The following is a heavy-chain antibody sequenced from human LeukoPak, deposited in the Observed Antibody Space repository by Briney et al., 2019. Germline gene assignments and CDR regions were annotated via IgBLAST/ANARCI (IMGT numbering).Heavy chain of an antibody. CDR1: GFTFSSYG. CDR2: NK. V-gene: IGHV3-33*06. Sequence: GGSLRLSCAASGFTFSSYGMHWVRQAPGKGLEWVAVNKYYADSVKGRFTISRDNSKNTLYVQMNSLRDEDTAVYYCAKDQRWESPHYLDSWGQGTLVTVSS. CDR3: AKDQRWESPHYLDS. J-gene: IGHJ4*02. D-gene: IGHD1-26*01.